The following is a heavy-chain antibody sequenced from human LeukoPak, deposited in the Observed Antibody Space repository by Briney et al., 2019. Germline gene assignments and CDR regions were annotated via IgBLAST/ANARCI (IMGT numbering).Heavy chain of an antibody. V-gene: IGHV1-69*05. Sequence: SVKVSCKASGGTFSSYAISWVRQAPGQGLEWMGRIIPIFGTANYAQKFQGRVTITTDESTSTAYMELSSLRSEDTAVHYCARDLRSGSYYNPSPFDYWGQGTLVTVSS. CDR3: ARDLRSGSYYNPSPFDY. CDR2: IIPIFGTA. J-gene: IGHJ4*02. D-gene: IGHD3-10*01. CDR1: GGTFSSYA.